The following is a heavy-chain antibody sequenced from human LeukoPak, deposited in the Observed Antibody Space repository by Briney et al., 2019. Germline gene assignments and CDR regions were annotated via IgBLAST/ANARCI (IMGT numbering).Heavy chain of an antibody. CDR2: ISNSGGST. D-gene: IGHD2-15*01. CDR1: GFTFSSYA. J-gene: IGHJ4*02. Sequence: GGSLRLSCVASGFTFSSYAMSWVRQTPGKGLEWVSAISNSGGSTYNADSVKGRFTISRDNSKNTLYQQMNSLRAEDTAVYYCAKRYCSGGSCCPDYWGRGTRVTVSS. CDR3: AKRYCSGGSCCPDY. V-gene: IGHV3-23*01.